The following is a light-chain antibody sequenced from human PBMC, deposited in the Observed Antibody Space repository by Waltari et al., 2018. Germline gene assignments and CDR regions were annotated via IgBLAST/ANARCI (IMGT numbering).Light chain of an antibody. V-gene: IGLV2-23*02. CDR3: CSYAGRGTYV. J-gene: IGLJ1*01. CDR2: EVI. Sequence: QSALTQPASVSGTLGQSLAISCTGTTSDVGNYDLVSWYQQPPSKAPKLLICEVIKRPSGVSSRFSGSRSGNTACVTISGLQAEDEADYYCCSYAGRGTYVFGSGTKVTVL. CDR1: TSDVGNYDL.